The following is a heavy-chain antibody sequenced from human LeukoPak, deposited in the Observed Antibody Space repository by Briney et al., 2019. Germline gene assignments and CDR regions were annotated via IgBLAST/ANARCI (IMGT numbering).Heavy chain of an antibody. D-gene: IGHD6-19*01. V-gene: IGHV3-53*01. J-gene: IGHJ3*01. CDR3: AREPRVAGTTMV. CDR2: IYSGGST. Sequence: GGSLRLSCAASGFTVSSNYTSWVRQAPGKGLEWVSVIYSGGSTYYADSVKGRFTISRDNSKNTLYLQMNSLRAEDTAVYYCAREPRVAGTTMVWGQGTMVTVSS. CDR1: GFTVSSNY.